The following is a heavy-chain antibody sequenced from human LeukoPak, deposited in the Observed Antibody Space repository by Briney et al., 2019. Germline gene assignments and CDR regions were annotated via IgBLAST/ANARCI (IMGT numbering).Heavy chain of an antibody. CDR3: ARDWSGPFGVVTPFEPTFDY. V-gene: IGHV1-18*01. CDR2: ISAYNGNT. D-gene: IGHD3-3*01. CDR1: GYTFTSYG. J-gene: IGHJ4*02. Sequence: ASVKVSCKASGYTFTSYGTSWVRQAPGQGLEWMGWISAYNGNTNYAQKLQGRVTMTTDTSTSTAYMELRSLRSDDTAVYYCARDWSGPFGVVTPFEPTFDYWGQGTLATVSS.